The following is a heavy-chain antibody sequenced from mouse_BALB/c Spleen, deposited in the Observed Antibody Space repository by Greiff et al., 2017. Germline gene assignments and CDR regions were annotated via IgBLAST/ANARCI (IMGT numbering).Heavy chain of an antibody. CDR2: IDPENGNT. V-gene: IGHV14-1*02. D-gene: IGHD1-1*01. Sequence: EVKLMESGAELVRPGALVKLSCKASGFNIKDYYMHWVKQRPEQGLEWIGWIDPENGNTIYDPKFQGKASITADTSSNTAYLQLSSLTSEDTAVYYCASGRYPYAMDYWGQGTSVTVSS. CDR3: ASGRYPYAMDY. J-gene: IGHJ4*01. CDR1: GFNIKDYY.